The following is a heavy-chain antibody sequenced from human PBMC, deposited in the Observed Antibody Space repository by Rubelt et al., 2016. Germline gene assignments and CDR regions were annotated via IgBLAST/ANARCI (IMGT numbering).Heavy chain of an antibody. CDR2: IYYSGST. Sequence: QLQLQESGPGLVKPSETLSLTCTVSGGSISSSSYYWGWIRQPPGKGLEWIGSIYYSGSTYYNPSLKSRVTISVDTSKNQFSLKLSSVTAADTAVYYCARQADIVVVPAANIQYFDLWGRGTLVTVSS. CDR1: GGSISSSSYY. D-gene: IGHD2-2*01. CDR3: ARQADIVVVPAANIQYFDL. J-gene: IGHJ2*01. V-gene: IGHV4-39*01.